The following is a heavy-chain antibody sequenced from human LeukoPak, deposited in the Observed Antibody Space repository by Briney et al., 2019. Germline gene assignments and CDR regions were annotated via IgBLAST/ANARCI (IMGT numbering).Heavy chain of an antibody. D-gene: IGHD3-10*01. V-gene: IGHV4-59*01. CDR1: GGSISSYY. CDR3: ARSGYGSGPPRWFDP. Sequence: SETLSLTCTVSGGSISSYYWSWIRQPPGKGLEWIGYIYYSGSTNYNPSLKSRVTISVDTSKNQFSLKLSSVTAADTAVYYCARSGYGSGPPRWFDPWGQRTLVTVSS. J-gene: IGHJ5*02. CDR2: IYYSGST.